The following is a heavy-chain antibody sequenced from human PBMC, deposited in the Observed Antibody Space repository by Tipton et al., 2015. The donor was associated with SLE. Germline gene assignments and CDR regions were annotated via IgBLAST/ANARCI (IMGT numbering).Heavy chain of an antibody. V-gene: IGHV4-39*01. CDR1: GGSISSSSYY. CDR2: IYYYGST. Sequence: TLSLTCTVSGGSISSSSYYWGWIRQPPGKGLEGIGSIYYYGSTYYNPSLKSRVTISVDTSKNQFSLKLSSVTAADTAVYYCARQTGAVYAKYMDVWGKGTTVTVSS. D-gene: IGHD2-8*01. J-gene: IGHJ6*03. CDR3: ARQTGAVYAKYMDV.